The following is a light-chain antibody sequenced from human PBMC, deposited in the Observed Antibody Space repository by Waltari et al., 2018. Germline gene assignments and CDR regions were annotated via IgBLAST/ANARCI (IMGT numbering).Light chain of an antibody. CDR3: QQYYSTPRT. CDR2: WAS. J-gene: IGKJ1*01. Sequence: DIVMTQSPDSLAVSLGERATLRCKSSQSVLYSSNNKNYLVWFQQKPGQPPKLLIYWASTRESGVPDRFSGSGSGTDFTLTISSLQAEDVAVYYCQQYYSTPRTFGQGTKVEIK. V-gene: IGKV4-1*01. CDR1: QSVLYSSNNKNY.